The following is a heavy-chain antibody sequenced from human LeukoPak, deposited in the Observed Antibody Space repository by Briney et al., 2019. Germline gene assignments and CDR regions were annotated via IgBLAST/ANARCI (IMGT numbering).Heavy chain of an antibody. CDR1: GYTFTSYY. CDR2: INPSGGST. V-gene: IGHV1-46*01. CDR3: ARMTTVPSYYMDV. J-gene: IGHJ6*03. D-gene: IGHD4-17*01. Sequence: ASVKVSCKASGYTFTSYYMHWVRQAPGQGLEWMGIINPSGGSTSYAQKFQGRVTMTRDMSTSTVYMELRSLRSDDTAVYYCARMTTVPSYYMDVWGKGTTVTVSS.